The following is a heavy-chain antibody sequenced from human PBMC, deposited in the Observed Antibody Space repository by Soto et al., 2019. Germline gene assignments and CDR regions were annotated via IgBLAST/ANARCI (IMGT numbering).Heavy chain of an antibody. D-gene: IGHD1-26*01. CDR2: INPNSGGT. CDR1: GYTFTGYY. V-gene: IGHV1-2*04. CDR3: ARQQVGVTTRGFDY. Sequence: QVQLVQSGAEVKKPGASVKVSCKASGYTFTGYYMHWVRQAPGQGLEWMGWINPNSGGTNYAQKFQGWVTMTRDTSISTAYMDLSRLRSDDTAVYYCARQQVGVTTRGFDYWGQGTLVTVSS. J-gene: IGHJ4*02.